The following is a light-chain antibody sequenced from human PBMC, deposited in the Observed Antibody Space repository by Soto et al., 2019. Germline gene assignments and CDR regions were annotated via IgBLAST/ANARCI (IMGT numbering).Light chain of an antibody. CDR2: DAS. CDR3: QQCRNWPLT. CDR1: QSVYTS. Sequence: EIVMTQSPATLSASPGEGATLSCKASQSVYTSLAWYQQRPGQPPRLLIYDASTRATGISARFSGSGYGTEFTLTISSVQSEDFAVYFCQQCRNWPLTFGGGTKVEIK. V-gene: IGKV3-15*01. J-gene: IGKJ4*01.